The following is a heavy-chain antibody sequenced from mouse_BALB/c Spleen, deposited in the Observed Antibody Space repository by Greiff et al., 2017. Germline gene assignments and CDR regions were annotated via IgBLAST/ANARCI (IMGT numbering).Heavy chain of an antibody. J-gene: IGHJ3*01. CDR3: AIYGNYAWFAY. D-gene: IGHD2-1*01. V-gene: IGHV1-54*01. Sequence: VKLQQSGAELVRPGTSVKVSCKASGYAFTNYLIEWVKQRPGQGLEWIGVINPGSGGTNYNEKFKGKATLTADKSSSTAYMQLSSLTSDDSAVYFCAIYGNYAWFAYWGQGTLVTVSA. CDR1: GYAFTNYL. CDR2: INPGSGGT.